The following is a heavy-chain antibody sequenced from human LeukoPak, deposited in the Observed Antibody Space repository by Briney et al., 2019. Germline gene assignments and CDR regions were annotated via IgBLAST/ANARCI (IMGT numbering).Heavy chain of an antibody. J-gene: IGHJ6*03. CDR3: ARIVSRYYYYYMDV. D-gene: IGHD2-21*01. V-gene: IGHV4-39*07. Sequence: SSETLSLTCSVSGASISSGSNYWGWIRQPPGKTLEWIGSIYSSGSTYYNSSLQSRVIIIIDTPKNHFSLTLSSVTAADTAVYYCARIVSRYYYYYMDVWGKGTTVTVSS. CDR2: IYSSGST. CDR1: GASISSGSNY.